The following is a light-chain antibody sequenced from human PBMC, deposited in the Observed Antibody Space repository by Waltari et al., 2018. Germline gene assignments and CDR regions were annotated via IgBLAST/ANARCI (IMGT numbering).Light chain of an antibody. J-gene: IGKJ2*01. Sequence: DIVMTQSPDSLAVSLGERATINCSSGQTVLDSSNKKNYVAWYQQKTGQPPKLPIYWASTRESGVPGRFSGSGSGTEFTLTVSSLQAEDVAVYYCQEYYDIPYTFGQGTKLEI. CDR2: WAS. V-gene: IGKV4-1*01. CDR3: QEYYDIPYT. CDR1: QTVLDSSNKKNY.